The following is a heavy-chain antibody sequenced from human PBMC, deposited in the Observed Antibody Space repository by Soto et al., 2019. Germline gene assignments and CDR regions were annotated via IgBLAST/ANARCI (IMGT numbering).Heavy chain of an antibody. D-gene: IGHD5-18*01. J-gene: IGHJ4*02. Sequence: QVQLVQSGAEVKKLGASVKVSCKASGYTFTAYYIHWVQQAPGQGLEWVGWINPNSGDTNYAQRFQGWVTMTGDTSVSTAYMDLTRLRSDDTAVYYCARGGYTYGYGLDYWGQGTLVTVSS. V-gene: IGHV1-2*03. CDR1: GYTFTAYY. CDR3: ARGGYTYGYGLDY. CDR2: INPNSGDT.